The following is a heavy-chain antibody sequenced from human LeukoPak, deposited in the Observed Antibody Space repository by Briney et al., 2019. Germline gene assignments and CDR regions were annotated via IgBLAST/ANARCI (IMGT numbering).Heavy chain of an antibody. V-gene: IGHV4-34*01. CDR1: GGSFDDYH. CDR2: INDSGSP. Sequence: SETLSLTCEVNGGSFDDYHWTWIRQPPGKGLGLVGEINDSGSPLYSPSLRRQLTISVDTAKNQFSMTLTSVTVADTAVYYCARGPHTHWPLGQFWGQGSRVTVSS. J-gene: IGHJ4*02. CDR3: ARGPHTHWPLGQF. D-gene: IGHD3-16*01.